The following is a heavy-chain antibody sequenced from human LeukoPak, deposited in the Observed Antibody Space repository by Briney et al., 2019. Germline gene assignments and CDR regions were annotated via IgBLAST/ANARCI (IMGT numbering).Heavy chain of an antibody. J-gene: IGHJ6*02. CDR1: GGTFSSYA. CDR2: ISAYNGNT. Sequence: GASVKVSCKASGGTFSSYAISWVRQAPGQGLEWMGWISAYNGNTNYAQKLQGRVTMTTDTSTSTAYMELRSLRSDDTAVYYCARATSSADCSGGSCQTGYYYYGMDVWGQGTTVTVSS. D-gene: IGHD2-15*01. V-gene: IGHV1-18*01. CDR3: ARATSSADCSGGSCQTGYYYYGMDV.